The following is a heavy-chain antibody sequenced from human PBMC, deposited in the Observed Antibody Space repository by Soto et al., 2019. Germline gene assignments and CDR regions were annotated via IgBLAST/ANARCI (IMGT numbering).Heavy chain of an antibody. Sequence: PGGSLRLSCAASGFTFSSYAMSWVRQAPGKGLEWVSAISGSGGSTYYADSVKGRFTISRDNSKNTLYLQMNSLRAEDTAVYYFAKGGLTTVTTYYYYGMDVWGQGTTVTVSS. J-gene: IGHJ6*02. V-gene: IGHV3-23*01. CDR3: AKGGLTTVTTYYYYGMDV. CDR2: ISGSGGST. D-gene: IGHD4-17*01. CDR1: GFTFSSYA.